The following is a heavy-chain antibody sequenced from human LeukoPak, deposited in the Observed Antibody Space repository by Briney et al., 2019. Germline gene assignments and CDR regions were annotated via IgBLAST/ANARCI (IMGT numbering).Heavy chain of an antibody. D-gene: IGHD6-19*01. CDR1: GGSISSSSYY. CDR2: IYYSGST. J-gene: IGHJ5*02. CDR3: ARQMALAVAGTYFDRLNWFDP. Sequence: PSETLSLTCTVSGGSISSSSYYWGWIRQPPGKGLEWIESIYYSGSTYYNPSLKSRVTISVDTSKNQFSLKLSSVTAADTAVYYCARQMALAVAGTYFDRLNWFDPWGQGTLVTVSS. V-gene: IGHV4-39*01.